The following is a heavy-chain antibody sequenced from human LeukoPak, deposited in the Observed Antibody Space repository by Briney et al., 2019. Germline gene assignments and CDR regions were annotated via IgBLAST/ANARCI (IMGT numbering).Heavy chain of an antibody. Sequence: GESLKISCKGSGYSFTSYWIGWVRQMPGKGLEWMGIIYPGDSDTRYSPSFQGQVTISADKSISTAYLQWSSLKASDTAMYYCAXXXXXXXPQSSLYFDYWGQGTLVTVSS. CDR3: AXXXXXXXPQSSLYFDY. D-gene: IGHD6-13*01. J-gene: IGHJ4*02. V-gene: IGHV5-51*01. CDR2: IYPGDSDT. CDR1: GYSFTSYW.